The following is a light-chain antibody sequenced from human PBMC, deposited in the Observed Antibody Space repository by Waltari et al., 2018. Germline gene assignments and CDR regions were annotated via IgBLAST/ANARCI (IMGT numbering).Light chain of an antibody. J-gene: IGKJ2*01. CDR3: LQHYNYPRT. CDR1: QGIRNA. CDR2: GAS. V-gene: IGKV1-6*01. Sequence: AIQMTQSPSSLSASVGDSVTITCRASQGIRNALGWYQQKPGQAPKLLIYGASSLQSGVPSRFSGSGSGTDFTLTISSLQPEDFATYYCLQHYNYPRTFGQGTKLEI.